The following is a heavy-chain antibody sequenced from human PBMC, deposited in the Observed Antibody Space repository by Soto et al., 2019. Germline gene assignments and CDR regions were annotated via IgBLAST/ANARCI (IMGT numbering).Heavy chain of an antibody. V-gene: IGHV3-30*03. CDR2: MSNDGTNI. Sequence: QEQLVQSGGGVVQPGTSLRLSCVGSGFIFSNFAMHWVRQTPDKGLEWVALMSNDGTNIRYVDSVKDRFIISRDNSKNSVYLQMNSLRAEDTAVYYCAAHLYCGYDCYQSAYDVWGQGKLVAVSS. D-gene: IGHD2-21*02. J-gene: IGHJ3*01. CDR1: GFIFSNFA. CDR3: AAHLYCGYDCYQSAYDV.